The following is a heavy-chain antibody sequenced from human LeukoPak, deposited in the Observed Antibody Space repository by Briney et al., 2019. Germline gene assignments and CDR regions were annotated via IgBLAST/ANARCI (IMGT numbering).Heavy chain of an antibody. J-gene: IGHJ4*02. D-gene: IGHD6-19*01. V-gene: IGHV3-30*18. Sequence: GGSLRLSCTASGFIFKDYGMHWVRQAPGKGLEWVAVTTYDGTRQFYADSVKGRFTISRDNSNNTIYLDMNNLRPEDTAVYYCAKREAVTVTADCDYLDYWGQGTPVTVSS. CDR2: TTYDGTRQ. CDR1: GFIFKDYG. CDR3: AKREAVTVTADCDYLDY.